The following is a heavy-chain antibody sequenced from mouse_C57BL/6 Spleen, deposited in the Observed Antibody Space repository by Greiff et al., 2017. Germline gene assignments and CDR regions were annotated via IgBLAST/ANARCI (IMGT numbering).Heavy chain of an antibody. CDR2: IHPSDSDT. D-gene: IGHD2-1*01. J-gene: IGHJ4*01. CDR1: GYTFTSYW. CDR3: AIELLWSRHAMDY. V-gene: IGHV1-74*01. Sequence: QVQLQQPGAELVKPGASVKVSCKASGYTFTSYWMHWVKQRPGQGLEWIGRIHPSDSDTNYNQKFKSKATLTVDNSSSPAYMQLSSLTSEDSAVYCCAIELLWSRHAMDYWGQGTSVTVSS.